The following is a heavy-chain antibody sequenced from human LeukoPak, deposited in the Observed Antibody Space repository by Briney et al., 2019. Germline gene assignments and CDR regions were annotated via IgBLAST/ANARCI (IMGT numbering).Heavy chain of an antibody. CDR1: GGSFSGYY. Sequence: SEALSLTCAVYGGSFSGYYWSWIRQPPGKGLEWIGEINHGGSTNYNPSLKSRVTISVDTSKNQFSLKLSSVTAADTAVYYCARVRRGSSSWYSYYYGMDIWGQGTTVTVSS. CDR3: ARVRRGSSSWYSYYYGMDI. J-gene: IGHJ6*02. CDR2: INHGGST. V-gene: IGHV4-34*01. D-gene: IGHD6-13*01.